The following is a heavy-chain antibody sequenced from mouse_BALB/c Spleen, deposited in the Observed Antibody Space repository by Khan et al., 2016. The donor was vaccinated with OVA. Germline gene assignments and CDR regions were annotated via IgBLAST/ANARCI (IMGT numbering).Heavy chain of an antibody. CDR1: GYTFTSYW. CDR3: ARIKKIVATYFEY. D-gene: IGHD1-1*01. V-gene: IGHV1S81*02. CDR2: TNPTNGRT. Sequence: QVQLQQPGAELVKAGASVKMSCKASGYTFTSYWMHWVKQRLGQGLEWFAETNPTNGRTYYNETLKSKATLTVDKSSSTAYMLLSGPTFEDSAVDDVARIKKIVATYFEYWGQGTTLTVSS. J-gene: IGHJ2*01.